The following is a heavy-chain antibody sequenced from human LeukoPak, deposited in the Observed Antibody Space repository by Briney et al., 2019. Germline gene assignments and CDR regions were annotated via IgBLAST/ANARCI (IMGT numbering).Heavy chain of an antibody. CDR3: ARDLPGGGLDY. CDR2: ISSNGGST. J-gene: IGHJ4*02. CDR1: GFTFSVSV. Sequence: GGSLRLSCAASGFTFSVSVMHWVRQAPGKGLEYVSVISSNGGSTSYANSVKGRFTISRDNSKNTLYLQMGSLRAEDMAVYYCARDLPGGGLDYWGQGTLVTVSS. V-gene: IGHV3-64*01. D-gene: IGHD2-15*01.